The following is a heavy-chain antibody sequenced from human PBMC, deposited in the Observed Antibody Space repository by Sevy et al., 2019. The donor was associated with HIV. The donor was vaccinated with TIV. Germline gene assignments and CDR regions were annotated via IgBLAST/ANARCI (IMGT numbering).Heavy chain of an antibody. CDR3: AKNRPPGGSYFSRHGMDV. CDR1: GFTFSTYD. CDR2: ISYDGNYR. J-gene: IGHJ6*02. V-gene: IGHV3-30*18. Sequence: GGSLRLSCTASGFTFSTYDIHWVRQAPGKGLEWVAIISYDGNYRYYSDSVRGRFSMSRDNSKNTAYLQMSGLSVEDTAVYHCAKNRPPGGSYFSRHGMDVWGRGTTVTVSS. D-gene: IGHD1-26*01.